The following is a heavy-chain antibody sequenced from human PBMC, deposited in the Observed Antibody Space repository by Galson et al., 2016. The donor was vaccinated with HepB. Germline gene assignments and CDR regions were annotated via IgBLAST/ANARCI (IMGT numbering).Heavy chain of an antibody. CDR2: ISYDGSNK. J-gene: IGHJ4*02. D-gene: IGHD2-15*01. V-gene: IGHV3-30-3*01. CDR3: AREGEVAQETVFDY. CDR1: GFTFSNYA. Sequence: SLRLSCAASGFTFSNYAMHWVRQAPGKGLEWVAIISYDGSNKYYADSVKGRFTISRDNSKNTLYLQMNILRAEDTAVYYCAREGEVAQETVFDYWGQGTLVTVSS.